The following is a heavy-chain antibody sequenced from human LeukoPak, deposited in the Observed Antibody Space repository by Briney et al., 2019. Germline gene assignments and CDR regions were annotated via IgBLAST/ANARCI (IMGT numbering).Heavy chain of an antibody. J-gene: IGHJ4*02. Sequence: ASVKVSCKASGYTFTSYGISWVRQAPGQGLEWMGWISAYNGNTNYAQKLQGRVTMTTDTSTSTAYMELRSLRSDDTAVYYCARDDTNYYDSSGYPGDIDYWGQGTLVTVSS. CDR2: ISAYNGNT. CDR3: ARDDTNYYDSSGYPGDIDY. D-gene: IGHD3-22*01. V-gene: IGHV1-18*01. CDR1: GYTFTSYG.